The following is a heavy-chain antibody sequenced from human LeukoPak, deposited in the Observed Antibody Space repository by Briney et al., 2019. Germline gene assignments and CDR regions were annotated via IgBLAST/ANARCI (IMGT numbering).Heavy chain of an antibody. Sequence: PSETLSLTCTVSGASINSHYWSWIRQPAGKGLEWIGRIYISGSTNYNSSLQSRVTMSVDTSKNQFSLKLSSVTAADTAVYYCARALNPLPGAYYFDYWGQGTLVTVSS. CDR1: GASINSHY. D-gene: IGHD2-15*01. V-gene: IGHV4-4*07. CDR2: IYISGST. J-gene: IGHJ4*02. CDR3: ARALNPLPGAYYFDY.